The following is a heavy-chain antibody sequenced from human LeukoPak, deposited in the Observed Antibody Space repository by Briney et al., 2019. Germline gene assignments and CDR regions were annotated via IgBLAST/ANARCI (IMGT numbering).Heavy chain of an antibody. D-gene: IGHD5-18*01. Sequence: SECLSLTCTASGGSISSYYWSWIRQPPGKGLEWIGYIYYSGSTNYNPSLKSRVSISVDTSKNQFSLKLSSVTAADTAVYYCARHTGSYSFDYWGQGTLVTVSS. J-gene: IGHJ4*02. CDR2: IYYSGST. V-gene: IGHV4-59*01. CDR1: GGSISSYY. CDR3: ARHTGSYSFDY.